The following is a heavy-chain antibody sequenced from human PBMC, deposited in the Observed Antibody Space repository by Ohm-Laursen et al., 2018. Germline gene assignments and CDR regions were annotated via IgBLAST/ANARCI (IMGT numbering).Heavy chain of an antibody. CDR3: AKMVGAWDFFDY. CDR1: GFTFDDYA. D-gene: IGHD1-26*01. CDR2: ITWNSGTI. J-gene: IGHJ4*02. V-gene: IGHV3-9*01. Sequence: SLRLSCAASGFTFDDYAMHWVRQASGKGLEWVSGITWNSGTITYADSVKGRFTISRDNAKNSLYLQMNSLRAEDTALYYCAKMVGAWDFFDYWGQGTLVTVSS.